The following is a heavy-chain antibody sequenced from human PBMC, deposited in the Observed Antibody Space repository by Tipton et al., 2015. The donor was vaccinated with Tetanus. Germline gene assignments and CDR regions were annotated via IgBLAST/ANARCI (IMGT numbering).Heavy chain of an antibody. J-gene: IGHJ5*02. CDR1: GYTFTSYD. V-gene: IGHV1-8*01. D-gene: IGHD4-17*01. Sequence: QSGPEVKKPGASVKVSCKASGYTFTSYDINWVRQATGQGLEWMGWMNPNSGNTGYAQKFQGRVTMTRNTSISTAYMELSSLRSEATAVYYCARVTYGWPWFVPWGQGTLVTVSS. CDR2: MNPNSGNT. CDR3: ARVTYGWPWFVP.